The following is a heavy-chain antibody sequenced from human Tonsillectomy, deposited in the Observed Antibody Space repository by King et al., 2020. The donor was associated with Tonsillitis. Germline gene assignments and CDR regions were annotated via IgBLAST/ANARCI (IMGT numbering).Heavy chain of an antibody. CDR3: ARDGAGYSYGYSHFDY. CDR2: IKQDGSEK. J-gene: IGHJ4*02. CDR1: GFIFSGYW. D-gene: IGHD5-18*01. Sequence: VQLVESGGGLVQPGGSLRLSCAASGFIFSGYWMSWVRQAPGKGLEWVANIKQDGSEKYYVGSVKGRFTISRDNAENSLYLQMNSLTAEDTAVYYCARDGAGYSYGYSHFDYRGQGTLVTVSS. V-gene: IGHV3-7*01.